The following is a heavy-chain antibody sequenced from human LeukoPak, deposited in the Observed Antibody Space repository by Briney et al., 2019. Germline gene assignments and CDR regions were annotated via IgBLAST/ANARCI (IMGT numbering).Heavy chain of an antibody. CDR3: ARNSFFNDNGDAWFYY. V-gene: IGHV1-18*01. Sequence: ASVKVSCKASGYTFTSYGISWVRQAPGQGLEWMGWISAYNGNTNYAQKLQGRVTMTTDTSTSTAYMELRSLRSDDTAVYYCARNSFFNDNGDAWFYYWGQGPLLPAPS. J-gene: IGHJ4*02. CDR2: ISAYNGNT. D-gene: IGHD4-17*01. CDR1: GYTFTSYG.